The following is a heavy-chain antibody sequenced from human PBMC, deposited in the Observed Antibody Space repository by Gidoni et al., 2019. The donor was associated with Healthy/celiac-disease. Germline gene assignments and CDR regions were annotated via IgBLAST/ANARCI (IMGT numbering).Heavy chain of an antibody. Sequence: EVQLVESGGGLVQLGRSLRLSCPASGFTFDAYAMHWVRQAPGKGLEWFSGISWNSGSIGYADSVKGRFTISRDNAKNSLYLQMNSLRAEDTALYYCARKPLPPKQWRGGDWYFDLWGRGTLVTVSS. J-gene: IGHJ2*01. V-gene: IGHV3-9*01. CDR2: ISWNSGSI. CDR3: ARKPLPPKQWRGGDWYFDL. D-gene: IGHD6-19*01. CDR1: GFTFDAYA.